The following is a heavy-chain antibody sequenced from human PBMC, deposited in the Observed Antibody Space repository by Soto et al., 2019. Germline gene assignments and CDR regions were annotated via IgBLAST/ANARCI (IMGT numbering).Heavy chain of an antibody. CDR2: IYYSGST. CDR1: GGSISSGGYY. D-gene: IGHD3-10*01. Sequence: QVQLQESGPGLVKPSQTLSLTCTVSGGSISSGGYYWSWIRQHPGKGLEWIGYIYYSGSTYYNPSLKSRVTISVDTSKNQFSLKLSSVTAADTAVYYCAREDITMVRGVIRSYSMDVWGQGTTVTVSS. J-gene: IGHJ6*02. V-gene: IGHV4-31*03. CDR3: AREDITMVRGVIRSYSMDV.